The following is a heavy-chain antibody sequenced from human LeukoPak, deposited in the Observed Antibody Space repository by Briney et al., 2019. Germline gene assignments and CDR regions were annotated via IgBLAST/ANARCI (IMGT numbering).Heavy chain of an antibody. V-gene: IGHV4-59*12. D-gene: IGHD3-10*01. CDR1: GGSISSYY. Sequence: SETLSLTCTVSGGSISSYYWSWIRQPPGKGLEWIGYIYYSGSTNYNPSLKSRVTISVDTSKNQFSLKLSSVTAAGTAVYYCARVGGSGSYSYFDYWGQGTLVTVSS. CDR2: IYYSGST. J-gene: IGHJ4*02. CDR3: ARVGGSGSYSYFDY.